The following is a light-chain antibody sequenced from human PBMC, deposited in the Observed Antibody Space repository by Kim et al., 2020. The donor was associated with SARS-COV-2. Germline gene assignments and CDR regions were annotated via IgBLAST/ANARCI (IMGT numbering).Light chain of an antibody. CDR1: SLTNYY. CDR2: DKN. J-gene: IGLJ1*01. Sequence: ALRHTVTSTCQGDSLTNYYASLYQQRAGQAPVLVIYDKNSRPSGIPDRFSGSSSGNRASLTITGALAEDEADYYCNSRDSSAQRYVFGSGTKVTVL. V-gene: IGLV3-19*01. CDR3: NSRDSSAQRYV.